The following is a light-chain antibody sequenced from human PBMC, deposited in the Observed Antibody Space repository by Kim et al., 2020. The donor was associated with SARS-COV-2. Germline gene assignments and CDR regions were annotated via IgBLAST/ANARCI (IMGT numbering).Light chain of an antibody. V-gene: IGLV3-1*01. CDR3: QTWDSSSVI. CDR2: QDT. J-gene: IGLJ2*01. CDR1: KLEDKY. Sequence: VYPGQTASITCSGDKLEDKYVCWYQQKAGQSPVLLIYQDTKWPSGIPERFSGSNSGNTATLTISGTQAMDEADYYCQTWDSSSVIFGGGTQLTVL.